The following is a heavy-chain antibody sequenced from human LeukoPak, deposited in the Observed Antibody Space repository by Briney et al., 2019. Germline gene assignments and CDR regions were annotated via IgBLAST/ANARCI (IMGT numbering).Heavy chain of an antibody. V-gene: IGHV5-10-1*01. J-gene: IGHJ4*02. Sequence: GESLKISCKGSGYSFTCYWIGWVRQMPGKGVGWMGRIDPSDSYTNYSPSFQGHVTISADKSISTAYLQWSSLKASDTAMYYCARRPTNYYDSSAFDYWGQGTLVTVSS. CDR1: GYSFTCYW. CDR3: ARRPTNYYDSSAFDY. D-gene: IGHD3-22*01. CDR2: IDPSDSYT.